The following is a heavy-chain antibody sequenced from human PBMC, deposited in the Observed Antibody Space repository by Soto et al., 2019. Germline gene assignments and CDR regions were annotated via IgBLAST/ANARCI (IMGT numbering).Heavy chain of an antibody. D-gene: IGHD2-21*01. CDR2: IFSSDEK. CDR1: GFSLSNGRMG. J-gene: IGHJ3*02. CDR3: ARKVRGDPGLGPFDI. Sequence: QVTLKESGPVLVKPTETLTLTCTVSGFSLSNGRMGVSWIRQPPGKALEWLAHIFSSDEKSYPTSLKSRLTIFADTSKTQVVLIMTNMDPVDTATYYCARKVRGDPGLGPFDIWGQGTMVTVSS. V-gene: IGHV2-26*01.